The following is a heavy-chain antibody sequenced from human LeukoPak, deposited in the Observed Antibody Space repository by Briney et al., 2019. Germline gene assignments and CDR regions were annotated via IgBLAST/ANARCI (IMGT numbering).Heavy chain of an antibody. CDR2: ISSSGSGGNT. J-gene: IGHJ4*02. CDR1: GVTLSSYA. Sequence: GGSPRLSCVASGVTLSSYAMSWARQAPGKGLEWVSGISSSGSGGNTYYADSVKGRFTISRDNSKSTLYLQMNSLRAEDTAVYYCTIDLDYWGQGTLVTVSS. V-gene: IGHV3-23*01. CDR3: TIDLDY.